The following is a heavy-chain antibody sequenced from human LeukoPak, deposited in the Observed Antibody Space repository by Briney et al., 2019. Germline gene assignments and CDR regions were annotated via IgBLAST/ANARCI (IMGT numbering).Heavy chain of an antibody. Sequence: PGGSLRLSCAASGFTFGSYAMSWVRQAPGKGLEWVSAISGSGGSTYYADSVKGRFTISRDNSKNTLNLQMNSLRVEDTAVYYCVKHGYSSGWPQVPSDYWAREPWSPSPQ. CDR1: GFTFGSYA. CDR3: VKHGYSSGWPQVPSDY. J-gene: IGHJ4*02. CDR2: ISGSGGST. V-gene: IGHV3-23*01. D-gene: IGHD6-19*01.